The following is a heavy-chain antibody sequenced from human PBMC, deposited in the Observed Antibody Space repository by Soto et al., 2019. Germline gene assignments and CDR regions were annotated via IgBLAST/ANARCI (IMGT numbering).Heavy chain of an antibody. V-gene: IGHV3-30*04. J-gene: IGHJ4*02. Sequence: GGSLRLSCAASGFNFSSYAMHWVRQAPGKGLEWVAVISYDGGKKYYADSVKGRFTISRDNSKNTLYVEMNSLGAEDTAVYYCAREGQPAAGTTPHNWGQGTLVTVSS. CDR2: ISYDGGKK. CDR1: GFNFSSYA. D-gene: IGHD6-13*01. CDR3: AREGQPAAGTTPHN.